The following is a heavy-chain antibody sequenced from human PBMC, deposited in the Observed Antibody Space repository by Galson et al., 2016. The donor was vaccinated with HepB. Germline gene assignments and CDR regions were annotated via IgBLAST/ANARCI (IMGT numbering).Heavy chain of an antibody. V-gene: IGHV3-11*01. D-gene: IGHD1-26*01. Sequence: SLRLSCAASGFTFSDYWMHWVRQVPGKGLVWVSHIRYSGDPMSYADSVMGRFTISRDNAKNSLYLQMNSLRAEDTAVYYCARGKGGSFLDHWGQGAQVTVSS. CDR2: IRYSGDPM. J-gene: IGHJ4*02. CDR1: GFTFSDYW. CDR3: ARGKGGSFLDH.